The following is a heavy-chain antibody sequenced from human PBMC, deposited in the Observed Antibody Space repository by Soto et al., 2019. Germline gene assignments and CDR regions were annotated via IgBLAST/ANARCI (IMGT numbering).Heavy chain of an antibody. V-gene: IGHV3-7*01. D-gene: IGHD3-3*01. CDR2: IKQDGSEK. CDR3: ARDERPDFWSGYSHPGGY. CDR1: GFTFSSYW. Sequence: EVQLVESGGGLVQPGGSLRLSCAASGFTFSSYWMSWVRQAPGKGLEWVANIKQDGSEKYYVDSVKGRFTISRDNAKNSLYLQMNSLRAEDTAVYYCARDERPDFWSGYSHPGGYWGQGTLVTDSS. J-gene: IGHJ4*02.